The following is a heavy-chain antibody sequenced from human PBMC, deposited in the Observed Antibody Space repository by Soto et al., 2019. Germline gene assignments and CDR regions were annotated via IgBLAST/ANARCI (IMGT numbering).Heavy chain of an antibody. J-gene: IGHJ4*02. D-gene: IGHD6-19*01. CDR3: ASLGYSSGWPFDY. V-gene: IGHV4-59*08. Sequence: SXTLSLTCTVSGGTISSYYWSWIRQPPGSGLEWIGYIYYSGSTNYNPSLKSRVTISVDTSKNQFSLKLSSVTAADTAVYYCASLGYSSGWPFDYWGQGTLVTVSS. CDR2: IYYSGST. CDR1: GGTISSYY.